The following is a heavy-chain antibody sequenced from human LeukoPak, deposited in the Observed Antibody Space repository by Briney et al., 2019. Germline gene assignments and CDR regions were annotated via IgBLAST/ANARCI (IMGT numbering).Heavy chain of an antibody. D-gene: IGHD6-13*01. CDR3: ARDRNHRVAATGIFDY. Sequence: GGSLRLSCAASGFTFSSYGMHWVRQAPGKGLEWVAFIRYDGSNKYYADSVKGRFTISRDNSKNSLYLQMNSLRAEDTAVYYCARDRNHRVAATGIFDYWGQGTLVTVSS. CDR1: GFTFSSYG. CDR2: IRYDGSNK. J-gene: IGHJ4*02. V-gene: IGHV3-30*02.